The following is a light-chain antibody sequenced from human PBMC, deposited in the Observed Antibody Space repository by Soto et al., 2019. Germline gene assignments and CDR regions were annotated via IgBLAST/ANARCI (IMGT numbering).Light chain of an antibody. J-gene: IGKJ5*01. CDR1: QSVSSN. V-gene: IGKV3-15*01. Sequence: EIVMTHSPATLSVSPGERATLSCRASQSVSSNLAWYQQKPGQAPRLLIYGASTRATGIPARFSGSGSGTEFTLTISSLQSEDFAVYYCQQYNNWPRSITFGQGTRLEIK. CDR2: GAS. CDR3: QQYNNWPRSIT.